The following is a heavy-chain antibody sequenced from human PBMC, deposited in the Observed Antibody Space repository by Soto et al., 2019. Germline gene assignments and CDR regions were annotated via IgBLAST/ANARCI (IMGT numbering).Heavy chain of an antibody. CDR2: IGTLFDT. CDR3: ARGRSNDFRPSPPPKFDP. Sequence: WGSLRLSCVASGFTFSTYDIHFGRQFTVKGLEWVSAIGTLFDTYYVGSVKGRFTVSRENARNSFFLQMNSLRAGDTAIYYCARGRSNDFRPSPPPKFDPWGQGTLVTVSS. V-gene: IGHV3-13*04. D-gene: IGHD6-6*01. J-gene: IGHJ5*02. CDR1: GFTFSTYD.